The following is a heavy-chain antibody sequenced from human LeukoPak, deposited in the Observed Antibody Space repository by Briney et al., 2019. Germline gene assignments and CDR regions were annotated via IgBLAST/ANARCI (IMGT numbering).Heavy chain of an antibody. CDR2: IIPILGIA. CDR3: ARDPTSIGDTIFGDRWFDP. CDR1: GGTFSSHA. D-gene: IGHD3-3*01. V-gene: IGHV1-69*04. J-gene: IGHJ5*02. Sequence: ASVKVSCKASGGTFSSHAISWVRQAPGQGLEWMGRIIPILGIANYAQKFQGRVTITADKSTSTAYMELSSLRSEDTAVYYCARDPTSIGDTIFGDRWFDPWGQGTLVTVSS.